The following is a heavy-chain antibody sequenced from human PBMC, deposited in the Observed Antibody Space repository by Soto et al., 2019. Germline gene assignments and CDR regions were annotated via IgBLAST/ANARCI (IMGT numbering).Heavy chain of an antibody. D-gene: IGHD3-3*01. CDR3: ARDLKDYDFWSGYSTGWFDP. J-gene: IGHJ5*02. CDR1: GGSISSYY. V-gene: IGHV4-59*01. CDR2: IYYSGST. Sequence: QVQLQVSGPGLVKPSETLSLTCTVSGGSISSYYWSWIRQPPGKGLEWIGYIYYSGSTNYNPSLKSRVTISVDTSKNQFSLKLSSVTAADTAVYYCARDLKDYDFWSGYSTGWFDPWGQGTLVTVSS.